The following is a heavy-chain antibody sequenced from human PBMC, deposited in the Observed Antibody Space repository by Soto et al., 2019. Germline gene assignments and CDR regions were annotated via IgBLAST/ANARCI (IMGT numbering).Heavy chain of an antibody. CDR1: DYTFKSYN. Sequence: EVQLVESGGGLVKSGGSLRLSCVGSDYTFKSYNINWVRQAPGMGLEWVASISSSSTYISYAESVRGRFTLSRDNAKSSVYLQMNTLRAEDTALYYCAKAHTSSSYRFYAMDVWGQGTTVTVSS. J-gene: IGHJ6*02. V-gene: IGHV3-21*06. CDR3: AKAHTSSSYRFYAMDV. CDR2: ISSSSTYI. D-gene: IGHD6-13*01.